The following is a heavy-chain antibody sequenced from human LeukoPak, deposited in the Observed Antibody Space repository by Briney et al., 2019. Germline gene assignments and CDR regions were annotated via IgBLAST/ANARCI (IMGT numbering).Heavy chain of an antibody. Sequence: GGSLRLSCAASGFTLTNYWMHWVRQAPGKGLVWVSHITNDWITTNYADSVKGRFTISRDSAKNTFYLQMNSLRAEDTAVYYCARGGSLQYLFNAFDIWGQGTMVTVSS. J-gene: IGHJ3*02. D-gene: IGHD4-11*01. V-gene: IGHV3-74*01. CDR2: ITNDWITT. CDR3: ARGGSLQYLFNAFDI. CDR1: GFTLTNYW.